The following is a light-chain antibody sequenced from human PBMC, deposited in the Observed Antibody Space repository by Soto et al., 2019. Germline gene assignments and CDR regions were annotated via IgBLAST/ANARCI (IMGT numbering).Light chain of an antibody. V-gene: IGKV1-8*01. CDR1: QGISSY. CDR2: AAS. CDR3: LQYYSYPRT. Sequence: AIRMTQSPSSLSASTGDSVTITCRASQGISSYLAWYQQKPGKALKLLIYAASTLQSGVPSRFSGSGSGTDFTLTISCLQSEDFVTYYCLQYYSYPRTFGQRKKVEIK. J-gene: IGKJ1*01.